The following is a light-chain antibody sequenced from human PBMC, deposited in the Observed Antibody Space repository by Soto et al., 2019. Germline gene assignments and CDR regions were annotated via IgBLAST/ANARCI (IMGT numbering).Light chain of an antibody. V-gene: IGLV2-8*01. CDR1: IYAVGGSEH. Sequence: QSALTQPPSASGSPGQSVTISCTGTIYAVGGSEHVSWYQQYPGKAPRLMIFDVTTRPSGGPDRFSGSKSGNTASLTVSGLQAEDEADYYCSSYAGSNTYVFGGGTKLTVL. CDR2: DVT. J-gene: IGLJ2*01. CDR3: SSYAGSNTYV.